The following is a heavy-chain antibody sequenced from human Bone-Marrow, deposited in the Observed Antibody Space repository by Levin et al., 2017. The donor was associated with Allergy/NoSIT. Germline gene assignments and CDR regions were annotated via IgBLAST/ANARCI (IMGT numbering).Heavy chain of an antibody. J-gene: IGHJ4*02. CDR2: INTDGSSA. V-gene: IGHV3-74*01. D-gene: IGHD2-21*02. Sequence: GGSLRLSCAVSGLTFRTYWMHWVRQVPGKGLVWVSRINTDGSSAVYADSVKGRFTISRDNAKNTLYLHMNSLRADDTAVYYCATGGDNFSTYFWGQGTLVTVSS. CDR1: GLTFRTYW. CDR3: ATGGDNFSTYF.